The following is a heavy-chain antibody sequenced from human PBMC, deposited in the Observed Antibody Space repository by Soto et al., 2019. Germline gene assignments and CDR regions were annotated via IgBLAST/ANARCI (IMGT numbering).Heavy chain of an antibody. D-gene: IGHD1-26*01. CDR2: IYPGDSDT. CDR3: ASQKTVISGPLSSNWFDP. Sequence: GESLKISCNGYGYTFTDYWIGWVRQMPGKGLELIGLIYPGDSDTRYSPSFQGRVTISADKSISTAFLQWSSLRASDTAMYYCASQKTVISGPLSSNWFDPWGQGTLVTVYS. V-gene: IGHV5-51*01. J-gene: IGHJ5*02. CDR1: GYTFTDYW.